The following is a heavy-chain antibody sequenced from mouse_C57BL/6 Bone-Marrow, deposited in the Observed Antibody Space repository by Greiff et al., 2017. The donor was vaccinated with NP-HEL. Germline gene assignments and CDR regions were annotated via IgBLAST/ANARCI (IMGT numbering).Heavy chain of an antibody. D-gene: IGHD1-3*01. Sequence: VQLQQSGAELVRPGASVKLSCKASGYTFTSYGISWVKQRPGQGLEWIGEIYPRSGNTYYNEKFKGKVTLSADKSSSTAYMELRSLTSEDSAVYFCARFLYNYIGYWGQGTTLTVSS. J-gene: IGHJ2*01. CDR3: ARFLYNYIGY. CDR2: IYPRSGNT. CDR1: GYTFTSYG. V-gene: IGHV1-81*01.